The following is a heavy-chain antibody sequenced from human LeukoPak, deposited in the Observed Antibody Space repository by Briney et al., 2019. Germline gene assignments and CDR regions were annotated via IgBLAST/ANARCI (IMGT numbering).Heavy chain of an antibody. CDR1: GGSFSGYY. J-gene: IGHJ4*02. CDR2: IKTKLYGGTT. D-gene: IGHD1-1*01. CDR3: TRDHRDDWNPGYYFDY. V-gene: IGHV3-49*03. Sequence: LSLACAVYGGSFSGYYWSWIRQPPGKGLEWVGFIKTKLYGGTTEYAASVKGRFTISRDDSKAIAYLQMNSLKTEDTAVYYCTRDHRDDWNPGYYFDYWGQGTLVTVSS.